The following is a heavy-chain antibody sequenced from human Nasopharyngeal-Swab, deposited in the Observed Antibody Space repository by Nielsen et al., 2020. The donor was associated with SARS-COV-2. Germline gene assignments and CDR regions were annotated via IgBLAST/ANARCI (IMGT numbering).Heavy chain of an antibody. CDR2: ISASGEST. D-gene: IGHD6-6*01. V-gene: IGHV3-23*01. CDR1: GFTFSSYW. Sequence: GESLKISCAASGFTFSSYWMSWVRQAPGKGLEWVSTISASGESTFYGDSVKGRFTISRDNSKKTLSLQMNSLRAEDTAIYYCAKDRRPLDYWGQGTLVTVSS. J-gene: IGHJ4*02. CDR3: AKDRRPLDY.